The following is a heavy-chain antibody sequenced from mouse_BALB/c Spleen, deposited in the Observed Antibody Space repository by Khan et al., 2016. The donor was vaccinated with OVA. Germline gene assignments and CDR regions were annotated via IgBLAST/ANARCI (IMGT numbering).Heavy chain of an antibody. J-gene: IGHJ4*01. CDR1: GFSLTNYG. Sequence: VMLVESGPGLVAPSQSLSITCTISGFSLTNYGVHWVRQPPGKGLEWLVVIWSDGRTTYNSALKSRLTISKDNSKSQVFLKMNSLQTDDTAMYFCARQPYYHYNIMDYWGQGTSVTVSS. CDR2: IWSDGRT. D-gene: IGHD2-10*01. V-gene: IGHV2-6-1*01. CDR3: ARQPYYHYNIMDY.